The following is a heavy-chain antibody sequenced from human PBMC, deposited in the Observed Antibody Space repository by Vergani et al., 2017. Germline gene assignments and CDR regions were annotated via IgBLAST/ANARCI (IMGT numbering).Heavy chain of an antibody. V-gene: IGHV3-21*01. D-gene: IGHD3-22*01. Sequence: VQLVQSGAEVKKPGSSVKVSCKASGGTFSSYSMNWVRQAPGKGLEWVSSISSSSSYIYYADSVKGRFTISRDNAKNSLYLQMNSLRAEDTAVYYCAREPPYYYDSSGYYYSYWGQGTLVTVSS. CDR1: GGTFSSYS. CDR2: ISSSSSYI. CDR3: AREPPYYYDSSGYYYSY. J-gene: IGHJ4*02.